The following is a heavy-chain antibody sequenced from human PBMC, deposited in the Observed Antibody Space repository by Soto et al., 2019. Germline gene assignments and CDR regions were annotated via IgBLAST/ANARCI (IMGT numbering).Heavy chain of an antibody. CDR3: AKGWIILTGYYLSSRGNWFDP. CDR1: GFTFSSYA. CDR2: ISGSGGGT. Sequence: EVELLESGGGLVQPGGSLRLSCAASGFTFSSYAMSWVRQAPGKGLEWVSAISGSGGGTYYADSVKGRFTISRDNSKNSLYLQMNSLGAEDTAVYYCAKGWIILTGYYLSSRGNWFDPWGQGTLVTVSS. D-gene: IGHD3-9*01. V-gene: IGHV3-23*01. J-gene: IGHJ5*02.